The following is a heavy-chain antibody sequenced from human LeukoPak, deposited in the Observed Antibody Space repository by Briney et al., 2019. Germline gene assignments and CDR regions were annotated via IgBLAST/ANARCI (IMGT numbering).Heavy chain of an antibody. V-gene: IGHV4-4*07. CDR2: IYYSGST. D-gene: IGHD4-17*01. Sequence: SETLSLTCAVSGGSITASYWSWIRQPAGKGLEWIGRIYYSGSTYYNPSLKSRVTISVDTSKNQFSLKLSSVTAADTAVYYCASGNYGDYPDAFDIWGQGTMVTVSS. CDR3: ASGNYGDYPDAFDI. CDR1: GGSITASY. J-gene: IGHJ3*02.